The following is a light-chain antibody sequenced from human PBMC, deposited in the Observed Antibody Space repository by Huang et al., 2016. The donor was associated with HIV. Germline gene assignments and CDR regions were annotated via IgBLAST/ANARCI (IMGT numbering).Light chain of an antibody. V-gene: IGKV3-15*01. CDR1: QSVNNK. CDR2: DAS. J-gene: IGKJ1*01. CDR3: QQYNNWPPWT. Sequence: EVVMTQSPVTLSVSPGERATLSCRASQSVNNKLACFQQKPGQAPRLLIHDASIRATGIPDRCSGSGSGTEFTLTISSLQSEEFAVYYCQQYNNWPPWTFGQGTKVEIK.